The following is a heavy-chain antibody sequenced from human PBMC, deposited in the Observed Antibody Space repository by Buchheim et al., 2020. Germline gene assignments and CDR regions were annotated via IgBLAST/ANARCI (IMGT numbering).Heavy chain of an antibody. CDR1: GFTFSSYA. J-gene: IGHJ4*02. Sequence: EVQLLESGGGLVQPGGSLRLSCAASGFTFSSYAMSWVRQAPGKVLEWVSAISGSGGSTYYADSVKGRFTISRDNSKNTLYVQMNSLRAEDTAIYYCAKEGDYYRPYSRGHFDYWGQGTL. CDR2: ISGSGGST. D-gene: IGHD3-22*01. V-gene: IGHV3-23*01. CDR3: AKEGDYYRPYSRGHFDY.